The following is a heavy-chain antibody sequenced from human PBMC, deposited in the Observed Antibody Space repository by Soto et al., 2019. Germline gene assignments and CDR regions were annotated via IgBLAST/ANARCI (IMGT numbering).Heavy chain of an antibody. CDR2: ISAYNGNT. D-gene: IGHD3-10*01. CDR3: ARARAIMGSGSYYNNELQH. Sequence: GASVKVSCKASGYTFTSYGISWVRQAPGQGLEWMGWISAYNGNTNYAQKLQGRVTMTTDTSTSTAYMELRSLRSDDTAVYYCARARAIMGSGSYYNNELQHWGQGTLVTVSS. V-gene: IGHV1-18*01. J-gene: IGHJ1*01. CDR1: GYTFTSYG.